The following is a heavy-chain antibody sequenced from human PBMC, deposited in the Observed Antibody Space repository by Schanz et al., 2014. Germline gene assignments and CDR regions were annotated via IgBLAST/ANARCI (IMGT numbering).Heavy chain of an antibody. CDR1: RYPFTAYY. CDR2: INPNSGDT. V-gene: IGHV1-2*06. CDR3: ERNAHSSKRSSYYYYGMDV. D-gene: IGHD6-13*01. Sequence: QVHLVQSGSEVKKPGASVKVSCKASRYPFTAYYMHWVRQAPGQGLEWMGRINPNSGDTNYAQKFQGRVTMTRDTSLSAGHMELSRLRSDDTAIYYCERNAHSSKRSSYYYYGMDVWGQGTTVTVSS. J-gene: IGHJ6*02.